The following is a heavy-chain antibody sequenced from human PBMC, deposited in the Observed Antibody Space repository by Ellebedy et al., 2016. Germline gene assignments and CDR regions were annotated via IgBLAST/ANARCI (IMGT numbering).Heavy chain of an antibody. CDR2: ISWNSAAI. CDR1: GFTFGDYA. J-gene: IGHJ4*02. V-gene: IGHV3-9*01. Sequence: LSLTCXTSGFTFGDYALHWVRQVPGKGLEWVSGISWNSAAIGYGEAVKGRFTISRDSAKNYLYLQMNSLRVEDTALYFCAKGTMDYLHHWGQGTLVTVSS. CDR3: AKGTMDYLHH. D-gene: IGHD3-10*01.